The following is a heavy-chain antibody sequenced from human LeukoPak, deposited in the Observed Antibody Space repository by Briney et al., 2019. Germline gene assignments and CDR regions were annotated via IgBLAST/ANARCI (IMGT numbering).Heavy chain of an antibody. CDR3: ARRVRGVIISFYYYNGMDV. CDR2: INHSGAT. Sequence: SETLSLTCAVYGGPFSDYYWTWIRQSPGKGLEGIGEINHSGATDYNPSLKSRVTISVDTSKNQFSLKVRSVTAADTAVYYCARRVRGVIISFYYYNGMDVWGQGTTVTVSS. CDR1: GGPFSDYY. V-gene: IGHV4-34*01. D-gene: IGHD3-10*01. J-gene: IGHJ6*02.